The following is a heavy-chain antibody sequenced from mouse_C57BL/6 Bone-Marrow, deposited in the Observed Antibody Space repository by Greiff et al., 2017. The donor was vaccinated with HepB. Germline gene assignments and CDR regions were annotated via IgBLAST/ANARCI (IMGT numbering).Heavy chain of an antibody. CDR3: TRDDRVLRYPFAY. D-gene: IGHD1-1*01. CDR2: ISSGGDYI. V-gene: IGHV5-9-1*02. CDR1: GFTFSSYA. J-gene: IGHJ3*01. Sequence: DVMLVESGEGLVKPGGSLKLSCAASGFTFSSYAMSWVRQTPEKRLEWVAYISSGGDYIYYAETVKGRFTISRDNARNTMYLQMSSLKSEDTAMYYCTRDDRVLRYPFAYWGQGTLVTVSA.